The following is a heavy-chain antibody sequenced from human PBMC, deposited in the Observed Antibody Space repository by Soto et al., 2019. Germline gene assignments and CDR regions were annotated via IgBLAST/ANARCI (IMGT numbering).Heavy chain of an antibody. J-gene: IGHJ4*02. CDR3: ARAPGAYCGGDCYLDY. CDR1: GGSVSSGSYY. CDR2: IYYSGST. D-gene: IGHD2-21*02. V-gene: IGHV4-61*01. Sequence: SETLSLTCTVSGGSVSSGSYYWSWIRQPPGKGLEWIGYIYYSGSTNYNPSLKSRVTISVDTSKNQFSLKLSSVTAADTAVYYCARAPGAYCGGDCYLDYWGQGTLVTVSS.